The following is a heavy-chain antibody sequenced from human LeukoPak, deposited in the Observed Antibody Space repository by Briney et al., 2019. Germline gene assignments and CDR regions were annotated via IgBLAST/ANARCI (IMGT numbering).Heavy chain of an antibody. CDR2: IYYSGST. Sequence: SETLSLTCTVSGGSISSYYWSWIRQPPGRGLEWIGYIYYSGSTNYNPSLKSRVTISVDTSKNQFSLKLSSVTAADTAVYYCARGSDCSSTSCYLTYYYYYGMDVWGQGTTVTVSS. D-gene: IGHD2-2*01. CDR1: GGSISSYY. CDR3: ARGSDCSSTSCYLTYYYYYGMDV. J-gene: IGHJ6*02. V-gene: IGHV4-59*01.